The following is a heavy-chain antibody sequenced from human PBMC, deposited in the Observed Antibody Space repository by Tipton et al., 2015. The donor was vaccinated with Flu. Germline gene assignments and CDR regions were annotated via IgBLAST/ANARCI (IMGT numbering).Heavy chain of an antibody. J-gene: IGHJ2*01. Sequence: TLSLTCTVSGDSISTYYWSWIRQPAGKGLEWIGRIYTSGNNNYNPSLKSRVTMSVDTSNNQVSLKLSSVTAADTAVYYCARDSRSSHPWYFDLWGRGTLVTVSS. V-gene: IGHV4-4*07. D-gene: IGHD6-6*01. CDR2: IYTSGNN. CDR1: GDSISTYY. CDR3: ARDSRSSHPWYFDL.